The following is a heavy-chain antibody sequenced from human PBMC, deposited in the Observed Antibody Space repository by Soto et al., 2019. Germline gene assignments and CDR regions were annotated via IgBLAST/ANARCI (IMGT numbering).Heavy chain of an antibody. V-gene: IGHV3-33*01. CDR1: GFMFSNHG. CDR2: IWSDGNNR. J-gene: IGHJ4*02. Sequence: QVQLVESGGGVVQPGRSLRLSCAASGFMFSNHGMHWVRQAPGKGLEWVAVIWSDGNNRYYADSVKGRFTISRDNSKNTFYLQMNSLRAEDTVVYYCVRGDNWNDEASDYWGQGTLVTVSS. D-gene: IGHD1-1*01. CDR3: VRGDNWNDEASDY.